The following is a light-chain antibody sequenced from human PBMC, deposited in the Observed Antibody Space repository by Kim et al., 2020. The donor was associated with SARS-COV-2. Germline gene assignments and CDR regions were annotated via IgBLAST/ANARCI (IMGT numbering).Light chain of an antibody. J-gene: IGKJ1*01. CDR3: QQYNNWPGT. Sequence: SVYPGERATLSCRASQSISSNLAWYQQKPGQAPRLLIYGASTRATGIPARFSGSGSGTEFTLTISSLQSEDFAVYYCQQYNNWPGTFGQGPRWIS. CDR1: QSISSN. V-gene: IGKV3D-15*01. CDR2: GAS.